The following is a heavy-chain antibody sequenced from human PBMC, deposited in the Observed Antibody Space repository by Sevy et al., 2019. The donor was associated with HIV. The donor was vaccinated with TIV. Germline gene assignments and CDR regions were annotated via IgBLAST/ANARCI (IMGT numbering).Heavy chain of an antibody. D-gene: IGHD6-13*01. Sequence: SETLSLTCAVSGGSINSGGYSWSWIRQPPGKGLEWIGYIFQSGATYYIPSLPSRVSISVDMSKNQFSLNLRSVTAADTAVYYCARGRVGDSSSWYGAFDVWGQGTMVTVSS. CDR3: ARGRVGDSSSWYGAFDV. CDR1: GGSINSGGYS. J-gene: IGHJ3*01. CDR2: IFQSGAT. V-gene: IGHV4-30-2*01.